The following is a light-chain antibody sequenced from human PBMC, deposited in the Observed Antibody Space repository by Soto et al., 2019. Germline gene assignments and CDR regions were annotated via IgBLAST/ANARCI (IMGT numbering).Light chain of an antibody. CDR3: QQYHQWPRT. J-gene: IGKJ1*01. CDR2: GAS. CDR1: QSVDGD. V-gene: IGKV3-15*01. Sequence: VVMTQSPASLSVSPGERVTLSCRASQSVDGDLAWFQQKPGQAPRLLISGASTRAAGIPDRFSGSGSGTEFTLTITSLQSDDFAAYYCQQYHQWPRTFGRGTKVENK.